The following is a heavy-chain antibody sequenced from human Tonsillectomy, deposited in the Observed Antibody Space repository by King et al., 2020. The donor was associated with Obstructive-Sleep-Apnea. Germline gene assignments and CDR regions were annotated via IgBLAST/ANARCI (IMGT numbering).Heavy chain of an antibody. V-gene: IGHV3-30*03. Sequence: VQLVESGGGVVQPGRSLRLSCAASGFTFSNYALHWVRQAPGKGLEWVASISYDGSNKYLADSVKGRFTISRDNSKNTVYLQMDSLRAEDTAVFYCLAYDLVQGGFDYWGQGTLVIVTA. CDR2: ISYDGSNK. CDR3: LAYDLVQGGFDY. D-gene: IGHD2-8*02. J-gene: IGHJ4*02. CDR1: GFTFSNYA.